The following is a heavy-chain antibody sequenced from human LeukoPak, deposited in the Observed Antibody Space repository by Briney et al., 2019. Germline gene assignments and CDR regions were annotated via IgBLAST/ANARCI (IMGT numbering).Heavy chain of an antibody. CDR2: IRFDGSNY. J-gene: IGHJ4*02. CDR3: AEDLSGGYHSYYFDF. V-gene: IGHV3-30*02. D-gene: IGHD5-18*01. Sequence: QPGGSLRLSCAASGFSFSTYGMHWVRQAPGKGLEWVAFIRFDGSNYYYGDSVKGRFTISRDNSMNTLYLQMDSLRNEDTAVYFCAEDLSGGYHSYYFDFWGQGTPVTVSS. CDR1: GFSFSTYG.